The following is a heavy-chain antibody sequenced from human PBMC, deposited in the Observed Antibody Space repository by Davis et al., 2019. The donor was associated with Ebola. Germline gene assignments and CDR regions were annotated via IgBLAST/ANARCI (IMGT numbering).Heavy chain of an antibody. J-gene: IGHJ5*02. Sequence: ASVKVSCKASGYIFSTSAISWVRQAPGQGLEWIGWISTYSGNTNYAQKLQGRVTMTTDTSTSTAYMELRSLTPDDTAVYYCARDYGDYIWFDPWDQGSLVTVSS. CDR3: ARDYGDYIWFDP. CDR2: ISTYSGNT. D-gene: IGHD4-17*01. CDR1: GYIFSTSA. V-gene: IGHV1-18*01.